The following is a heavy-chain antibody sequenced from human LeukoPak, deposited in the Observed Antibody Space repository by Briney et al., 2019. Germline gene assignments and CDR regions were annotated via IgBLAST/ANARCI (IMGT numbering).Heavy chain of an antibody. CDR1: GGSISSGSYY. D-gene: IGHD5-24*01. J-gene: IGHJ6*03. Sequence: PSQTLSLTCTVSGGSISSGSYYWSWIRQPAGKGLEWIGRIYTSGSTNYNPSLKSRVTISVDTSKNQFSLELSSVTAADTAVYYCASVRVEMATSFYYYYYMDVWGKGTTVTVSS. CDR2: IYTSGST. V-gene: IGHV4-61*02. CDR3: ASVRVEMATSFYYYYYMDV.